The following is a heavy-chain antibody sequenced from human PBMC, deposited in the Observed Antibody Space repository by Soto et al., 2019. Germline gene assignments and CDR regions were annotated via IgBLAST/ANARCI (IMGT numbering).Heavy chain of an antibody. V-gene: IGHV4-61*01. Sequence: PSETLSLTCTVSGGSVSSGSYYWSWIRQPPGKGLEWIGYIYYSGSTNYNPSLKSRVTISVDTSKNQFSLKLSSVPAADTAVYYCAREGGDGAARTGYYYYYGMDVWGQWTTVTV. CDR1: GGSVSSGSYY. CDR2: IYYSGST. CDR3: AREGGDGAARTGYYYYYGMDV. D-gene: IGHD6-6*01. J-gene: IGHJ6*02.